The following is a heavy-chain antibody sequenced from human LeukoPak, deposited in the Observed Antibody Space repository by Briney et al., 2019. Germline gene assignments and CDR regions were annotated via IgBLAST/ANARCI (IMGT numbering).Heavy chain of an antibody. CDR1: GFTFSDYY. Sequence: PGGSLRLSCAAAGFTFSDYYMSWIRQAPGKGLEWVSYISSCGSTIYYADSVKGRFTISRDNAKNSLYLQMNSLRAEDTAVYYCARAGSSSHYYGMDVWGQGTTVTVSS. CDR3: ARAGSSSHYYGMDV. V-gene: IGHV3-11*01. J-gene: IGHJ6*02. CDR2: ISSCGSTI. D-gene: IGHD6-13*01.